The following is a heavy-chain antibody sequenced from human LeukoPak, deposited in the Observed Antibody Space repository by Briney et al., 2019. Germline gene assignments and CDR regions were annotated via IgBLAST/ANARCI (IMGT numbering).Heavy chain of an antibody. CDR2: IDQSGST. Sequence: SETLSLTCGVFGGSLSGANWSWIRQPPGKGLEWIGHIDQSGSTDYNPSVKSRVIISIDTSKNQFSLRLNSVTAVDTAVYYCARHWAFDVWGQGTMVTVSS. CDR1: GGSLSGAN. J-gene: IGHJ3*01. CDR3: ARHWAFDV. V-gene: IGHV4-34*01.